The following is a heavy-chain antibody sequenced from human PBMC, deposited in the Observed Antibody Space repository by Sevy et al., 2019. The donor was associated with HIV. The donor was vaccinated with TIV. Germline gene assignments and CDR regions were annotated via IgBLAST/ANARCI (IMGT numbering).Heavy chain of an antibody. CDR2: IYYSGST. J-gene: IGHJ4*02. CDR3: ASAEAGYSGYDHQIWTS. Sequence: SETLSLTCTVSGGSISSGGYYWSWIRQHPGKGLEWIGYIYYSGSTYYNPSLKSRVTISVDTSKNQFSLKLSSVTAADTAVYYCASAEAGYSGYDHQIWTSWGQRTLVTVSS. V-gene: IGHV4-31*03. D-gene: IGHD5-12*01. CDR1: GGSISSGGYY.